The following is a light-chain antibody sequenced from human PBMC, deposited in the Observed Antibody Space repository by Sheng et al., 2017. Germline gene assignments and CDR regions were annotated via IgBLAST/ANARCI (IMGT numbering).Light chain of an antibody. J-gene: IGKJ5*01. CDR1: QSVSSN. CDR2: GAS. V-gene: IGKV3-15*01. Sequence: ETVMTQSPATLSVSPGERATLSCRASQSVSSNLAWYQQKPGQAPXLLIYGASTRATGIPARFXGSGSGTEFTLTISSLQSEDFAVYYCQQYNNWPPITFGQGTRLEIK. CDR3: QQYNNWPPIT.